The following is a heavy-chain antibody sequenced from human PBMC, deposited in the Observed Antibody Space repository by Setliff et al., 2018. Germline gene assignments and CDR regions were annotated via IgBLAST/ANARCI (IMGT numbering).Heavy chain of an antibody. CDR3: AKDRVNDGYWDFDS. Sequence: LSCAASGFIFRDYTMVWVRQAPGKGLEWVAGVIQGGSGVYADSVKGRSTISRDNSRNTFFLQMNNLRAEDTATYYCAKDRVNDGYWDFDSWGQGIVVTVSS. J-gene: IGHJ4*02. CDR1: GFIFRDYT. V-gene: IGHV3-23*03. D-gene: IGHD1-1*01. CDR2: VIQGGSG.